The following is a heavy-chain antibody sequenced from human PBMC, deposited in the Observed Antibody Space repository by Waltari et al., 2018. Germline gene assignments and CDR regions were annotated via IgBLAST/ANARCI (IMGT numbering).Heavy chain of an antibody. Sequence: EVQLVESGGGLVQPGRSLRLSCTASGFTFGDYAMSWFRQAPGKGLEWVGFIRSKAYGGTTEYAASVKGSFTISRDDSKSIAYLQMNSLKTEDTAVYYCTRDYGTVAGVYYFDYWGQGTLVTVSS. CDR3: TRDYGTVAGVYYFDY. CDR2: IRSKAYGGTT. J-gene: IGHJ4*02. CDR1: GFTFGDYA. V-gene: IGHV3-49*03. D-gene: IGHD6-19*01.